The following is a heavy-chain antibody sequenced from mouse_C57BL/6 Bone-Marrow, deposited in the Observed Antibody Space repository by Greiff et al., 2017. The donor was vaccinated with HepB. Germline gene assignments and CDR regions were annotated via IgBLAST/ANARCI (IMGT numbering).Heavy chain of an antibody. Sequence: EVKLQESGGGLVKPGGSLKLSCAASGFTFSSYTMSWVRQTPEKRLEWVATISGGGGNTYYPDSVKGRFTISRDNAKNTLYLQMSSLRSEDTALYYCARPYYYGSSYFDYWGQGTTLTVSS. V-gene: IGHV5-9*01. D-gene: IGHD1-1*01. CDR2: ISGGGGNT. CDR3: ARPYYYGSSYFDY. CDR1: GFTFSSYT. J-gene: IGHJ2*01.